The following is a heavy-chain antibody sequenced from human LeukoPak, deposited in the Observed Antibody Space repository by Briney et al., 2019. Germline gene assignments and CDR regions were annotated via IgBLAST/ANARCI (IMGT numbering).Heavy chain of an antibody. V-gene: IGHV4-31*01. Sequence: PSDTLSLTCTVSGGSISSGGYYWSWIRHHPGKGLVWIGYIYYSGSTYYNPSLKSQVTISVDTSKNQFSLKLSSVTAADTAVYYCARVGVQSLAFDIWGQGTMVTVSS. J-gene: IGHJ3*02. CDR2: IYYSGST. CDR3: ARVGVQSLAFDI. D-gene: IGHD2-8*01. CDR1: GGSISSGGYY.